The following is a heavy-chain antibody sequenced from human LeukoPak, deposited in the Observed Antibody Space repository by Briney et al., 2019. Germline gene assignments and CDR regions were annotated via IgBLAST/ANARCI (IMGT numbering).Heavy chain of an antibody. CDR2: ISYDGSNK. J-gene: IGHJ4*02. CDR3: ARGSYSTVPELFDY. CDR1: GLTFSSYA. V-gene: IGHV3-30*04. D-gene: IGHD4-11*01. Sequence: GGSLRPSCAASGLTFSSYAMHWVRQAPGKGLEWVAVISYDGSNKYYADSVKGRFTISRDNSKNTLYLQMNSLRAEDTAVYYCARGSYSTVPELFDYWGQGTLVTVSS.